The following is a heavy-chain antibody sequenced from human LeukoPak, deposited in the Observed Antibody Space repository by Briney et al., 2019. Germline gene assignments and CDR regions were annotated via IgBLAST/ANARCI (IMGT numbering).Heavy chain of an antibody. CDR1: GFTFDDYG. Sequence: GSLRLSCAASGFTFDDYGMTWVRQPPGKGLEWVSGIDWNGGSTGYADSVKGRFTISRDNAKNSLYLQMDSLRAEGTALYYCARALRVGSSGYYYFDYWGQGTLVTVSS. J-gene: IGHJ4*02. CDR2: IDWNGGST. CDR3: ARALRVGSSGYYYFDY. V-gene: IGHV3-20*04. D-gene: IGHD6-25*01.